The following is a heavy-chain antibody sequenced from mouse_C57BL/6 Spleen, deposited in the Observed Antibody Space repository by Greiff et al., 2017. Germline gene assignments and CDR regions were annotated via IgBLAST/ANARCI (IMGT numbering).Heavy chain of an antibody. CDR3: VRGDYGSSYPYYAMDY. CDR2: IRSKSSNYAT. CDR1: GFTFNTYA. Sequence: EVQRVESGGGLVQPKGSLKLSCAASGFTFNTYAMHWVRQAPGKGLEWVARIRSKSSNYATYYADSVKDRFTISRDDSQSMLYLQMNNLKTEDTAMYYCVRGDYGSSYPYYAMDYWGQGTSVTVSS. D-gene: IGHD1-1*01. V-gene: IGHV10-3*01. J-gene: IGHJ4*01.